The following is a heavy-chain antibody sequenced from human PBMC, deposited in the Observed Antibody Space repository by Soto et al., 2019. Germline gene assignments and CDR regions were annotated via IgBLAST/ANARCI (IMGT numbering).Heavy chain of an antibody. CDR3: ASHGGRSPEGRYYYGMDV. V-gene: IGHV1-69*12. CDR2: TIPIFGTA. D-gene: IGHD1-26*01. Sequence: QVQLVQSGAEVKKPGSSVKVSCKASGGTFSSYAISWVRQAPGQGLEWMGGTIPIFGTADYAQKFQGRVTMTGDESTSTAYMELSTLRSEDTAVYYCASHGGRSPEGRYYYGMDVWGQGTTVTVSS. J-gene: IGHJ6*02. CDR1: GGTFSSYA.